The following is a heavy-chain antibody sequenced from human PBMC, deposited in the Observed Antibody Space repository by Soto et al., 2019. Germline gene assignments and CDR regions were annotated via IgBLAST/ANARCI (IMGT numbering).Heavy chain of an antibody. V-gene: IGHV1-69*06. J-gene: IGHJ4*02. CDR1: GGTFSSYA. Sequence: QVQLVQSGAEVKKPGSSVKVSCKASGGTFSSYAFSWVRQAPGQGLEWMGGIIPIFGKPNYAQKFQGRVTITSDKSTTTAYMELSSLRSEDTAVYYCARAYHDSSGYIYYYFDYWGQGTLVTVSS. D-gene: IGHD3-22*01. CDR3: ARAYHDSSGYIYYYFDY. CDR2: IIPIFGKP.